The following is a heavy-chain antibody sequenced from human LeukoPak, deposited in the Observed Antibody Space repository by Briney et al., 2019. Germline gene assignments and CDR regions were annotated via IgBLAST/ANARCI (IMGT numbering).Heavy chain of an antibody. CDR3: ARLSSGWYGGY. Sequence: SETLSLTCTVSGGSISGSSYYWGWIRQPPGKGLEWIGSIYYSGSTYYNPSLKSRVTISVDTSKNQFSLKLSSVTAADTAVYYCARLSSGWYGGYWGQGTLVTVSS. V-gene: IGHV4-39*01. CDR2: IYYSGST. J-gene: IGHJ4*02. D-gene: IGHD6-19*01. CDR1: GGSISGSSYY.